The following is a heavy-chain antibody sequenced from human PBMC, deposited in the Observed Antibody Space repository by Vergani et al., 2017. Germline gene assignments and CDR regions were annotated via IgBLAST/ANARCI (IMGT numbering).Heavy chain of an antibody. D-gene: IGHD5-24*01. Sequence: VQLVESGGGLVQPGRSLRLSCAASGFTFSNYGMHWVRQAPGKGLEWVAVIWYDGSNKYYADSVKGRFTISRDNSKNTLYLQMNSLRAEDTAVYYCARDEKRWLQGIFDYWGQGTLVTVSS. V-gene: IGHV3-33*01. J-gene: IGHJ4*02. CDR2: IWYDGSNK. CDR1: GFTFSNYG. CDR3: ARDEKRWLQGIFDY.